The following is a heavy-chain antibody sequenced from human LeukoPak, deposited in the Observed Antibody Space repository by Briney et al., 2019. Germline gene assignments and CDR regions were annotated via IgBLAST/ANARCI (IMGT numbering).Heavy chain of an antibody. CDR1: GYTFTNYW. D-gene: IGHD2-2*01. J-gene: IGHJ4*02. CDR2: IWPDDSDT. CDR3: ARLADTTC. V-gene: IGHV5-51*01. Sequence: GESLKISCKGSGYTFTNYWVAWVRQMPGKGLEWVGSIWPDDSDTRYSPSSRGQVTFSADNSISTAFLQWSSLKASDTAIYFCARLADTTCWGQGTLVTVSS.